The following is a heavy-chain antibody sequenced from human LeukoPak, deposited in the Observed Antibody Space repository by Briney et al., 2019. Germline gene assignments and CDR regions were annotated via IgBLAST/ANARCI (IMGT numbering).Heavy chain of an antibody. J-gene: IGHJ4*02. CDR3: ARDRSGSYSYFDY. Sequence: SETLSLTCSVSGGSISTYYWSWVRQPPGKGPEWIGYIHYSGSSNYNPSLKSRVTISVDTSKNQFSLKLSSVTAADTAVYYCARDRSGSYSYFDYWGQGTLVTVSS. CDR1: GGSISTYY. CDR2: IHYSGSS. D-gene: IGHD1-26*01. V-gene: IGHV4-59*12.